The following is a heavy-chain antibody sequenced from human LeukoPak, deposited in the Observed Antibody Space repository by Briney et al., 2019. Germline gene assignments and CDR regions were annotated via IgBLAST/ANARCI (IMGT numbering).Heavy chain of an antibody. CDR3: ARGWPLDSSGYYYFDY. CDR1: GFTFSIYN. D-gene: IGHD3-22*01. J-gene: IGHJ4*02. Sequence: PGGSLRLSCAASGFTFSIYNMNWVRQAPGKALEWVSSITSSSTYTYYADSVKGRYTISRDNAKNSLYLQMNSLRAEDTAVYYCARGWPLDSSGYYYFDYWGQGTLVTVSS. CDR2: ITSSSTYT. V-gene: IGHV3-21*01.